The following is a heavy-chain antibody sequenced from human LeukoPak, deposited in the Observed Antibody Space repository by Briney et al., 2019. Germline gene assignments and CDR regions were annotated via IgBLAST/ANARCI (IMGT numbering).Heavy chain of an antibody. Sequence: GGSLRLSCAASGFTFSSYSMNWVRQAPGKGLEWVSSISSSSSYIYYADSVKGRFTISRDNAKNSLYLQMSSLRAEDTAVYYCAGGLGLLKRNYFDYWGQGSLVIVSS. D-gene: IGHD3/OR15-3a*01. V-gene: IGHV3-21*01. CDR1: GFTFSSYS. CDR2: ISSSSSYI. CDR3: AGGLGLLKRNYFDY. J-gene: IGHJ4*02.